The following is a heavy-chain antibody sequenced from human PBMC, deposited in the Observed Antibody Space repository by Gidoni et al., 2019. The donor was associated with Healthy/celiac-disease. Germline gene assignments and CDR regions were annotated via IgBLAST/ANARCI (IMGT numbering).Heavy chain of an antibody. CDR3: ARDGALDYDFSYGMDV. CDR1: GGSISSGSYY. CDR2: IYTSGST. V-gene: IGHV4-61*02. Sequence: QVQLQESGPGLVKPSQTLSLTCTVSGGSISSGSYYWSWIRQPAGKGLEWIGRIYTSGSTNYNPSLKSRVTISVDTSKNQFSLKLSSVTAADTAVYYCARDGALDYDFSYGMDVWGQGTTVTVSS. D-gene: IGHD3-3*01. J-gene: IGHJ6*02.